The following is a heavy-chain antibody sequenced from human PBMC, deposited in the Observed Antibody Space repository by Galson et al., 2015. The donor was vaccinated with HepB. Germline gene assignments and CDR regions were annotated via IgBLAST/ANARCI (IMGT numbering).Heavy chain of an antibody. CDR1: GFSLSTSGVG. V-gene: IGHV2-5*02. CDR3: AHRRDSSSLYYFDY. D-gene: IGHD6-6*01. CDR2: IYWDGDK. J-gene: IGHJ4*02. Sequence: PALVKPTQTLTLTCTFSGFSLSTSGVGVGWIRQPPGKALEWLALIYWDGDKRYSPSLKSRLTITKDTSKNQVVLTMTNMDPVDTATYYCAHRRDSSSLYYFDYWGQGTLVTVSS.